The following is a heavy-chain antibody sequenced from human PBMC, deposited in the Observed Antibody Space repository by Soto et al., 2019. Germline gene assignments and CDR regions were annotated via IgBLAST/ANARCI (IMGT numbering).Heavy chain of an antibody. D-gene: IGHD3-22*01. CDR3: ARGSYYYDSSGYCD. CDR1: GYTFTSYG. J-gene: IGHJ4*02. V-gene: IGHV1-18*01. CDR2: ISAYNGNT. Sequence: AAVKVSCKASGYTFTSYGISWVRQAPGQGLEWMGWISAYNGNTNYAQKLQGRVTMTTDTSTSTAYMELRSLRSDDTAVYYCARGSYYYDSSGYCDWGQGTLVTVSS.